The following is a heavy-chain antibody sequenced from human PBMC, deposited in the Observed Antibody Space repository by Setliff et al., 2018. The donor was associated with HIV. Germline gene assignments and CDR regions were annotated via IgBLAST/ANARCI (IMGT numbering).Heavy chain of an antibody. Sequence: GGSLRLSCAASGFTVSSNSMTWVRQAPGKGLEWVSVIYSGGSTSYADSVKGRCTTSRDNSKNMFYLQMHNVRSEDTGFYYCARDEFPYARDVWGPGTLVTVSS. D-gene: IGHD2-8*01. V-gene: IGHV3-53*01. J-gene: IGHJ4*02. CDR2: IYSGGST. CDR1: GFTVSSNS. CDR3: ARDEFPYARDV.